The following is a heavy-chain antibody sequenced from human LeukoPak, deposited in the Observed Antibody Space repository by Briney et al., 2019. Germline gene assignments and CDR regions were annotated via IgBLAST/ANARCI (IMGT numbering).Heavy chain of an antibody. D-gene: IGHD1-20*01. J-gene: IGHJ3*02. CDR1: GDSVSSNSAA. Sequence: SQTLSLTCAISGDSVSSNSAAWNWIRQSPSRGLEWLGRTYYRSKWYNDYAVSVKSRITINPDTSKNQFSLQLNSVTPEDTAVYYCARVIICITGTEYDAFDIWGQGTMVTVSS. CDR3: ARVIICITGTEYDAFDI. CDR2: TYYRSKWYN. V-gene: IGHV6-1*01.